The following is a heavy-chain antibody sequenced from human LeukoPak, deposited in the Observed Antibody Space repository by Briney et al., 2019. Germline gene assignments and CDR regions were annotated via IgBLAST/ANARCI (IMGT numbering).Heavy chain of an antibody. CDR1: DYSISSNYY. Sequence: SETLSLTCTVSDYSISSNYYWGWIGQPPGKGLEWIASIYHSGSTYYNPSLKSRVTISVDTSKNQFSLKLRSVTAADTAVYYCARNTAGYYHDSSGYPNWFDPWGQGTLVTVSS. V-gene: IGHV4-38-2*02. D-gene: IGHD3-22*01. CDR2: IYHSGST. CDR3: ARNTAGYYHDSSGYPNWFDP. J-gene: IGHJ5*02.